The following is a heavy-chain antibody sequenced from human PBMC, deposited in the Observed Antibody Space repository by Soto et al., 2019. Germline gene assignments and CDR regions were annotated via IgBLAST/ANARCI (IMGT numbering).Heavy chain of an antibody. J-gene: IGHJ5*02. CDR1: GYTFTSYY. CDR2: INRSGGST. CDR3: ASTQVVSGGWFDP. Sequence: QVQLVQSGAEVKKPGASVKVSRKASGYTFTSYYMHWVRQAPGQGLEWMGIINRSGGSTSYAQKFLGRVTMTRDTSTSTVYMELSSLRSEDTAVYYCASTQVVSGGWFDPWGQGTLVTVSS. V-gene: IGHV1-46*01. D-gene: IGHD1-26*01.